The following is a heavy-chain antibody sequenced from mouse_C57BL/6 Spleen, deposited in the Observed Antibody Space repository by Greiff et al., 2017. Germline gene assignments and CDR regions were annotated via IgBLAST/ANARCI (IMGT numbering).Heavy chain of an antibody. V-gene: IGHV1-50*01. CDR1: GYTFTSYW. J-gene: IGHJ4*01. Sequence: QVQLQQPGAELVKPGASVKLSCKASGYTFTSYWMQWVKQRPGQGLEWIGEIDPSDSYTNYNQKFKGKATMTVDTSSSAAYMQLSSLTSEDSAVYCCARYLEGAMDYWGQGTSVTVSS. CDR2: IDPSDSYT. CDR3: ARYLEGAMDY.